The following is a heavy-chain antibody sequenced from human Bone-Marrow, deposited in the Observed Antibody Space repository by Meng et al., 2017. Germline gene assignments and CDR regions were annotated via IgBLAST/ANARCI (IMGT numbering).Heavy chain of an antibody. J-gene: IGHJ6*02. CDR2: IYTSGST. CDR1: GGSISSYY. CDR3: ARDTDSYGSRRPSYGMDV. Sequence: SETLSLTCTVSGGSISSYYWSWIRQPAGKGLEWIGRIYTSGSTNYNPSLKSRVTMSVDTSKNQFSLKLSSVTAADTAVYYCARDTDSYGSRRPSYGMDVWGQGNTVNGAS. D-gene: IGHD5-18*01. V-gene: IGHV4-4*07.